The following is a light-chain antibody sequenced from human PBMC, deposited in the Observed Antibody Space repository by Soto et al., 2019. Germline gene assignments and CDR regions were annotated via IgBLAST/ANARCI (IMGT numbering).Light chain of an antibody. V-gene: IGKV1-39*01. Sequence: DIQMTQSPSTLSASVGARVTITRRASQSISSWLAWYQQKPGKAPKPLIYAASSLQSGVPSRFSGSGSGTDFTLTISSLQPEDFATYYCQQSYSTPQITFGQGTRLEIK. CDR2: AAS. CDR3: QQSYSTPQIT. J-gene: IGKJ5*01. CDR1: QSISSW.